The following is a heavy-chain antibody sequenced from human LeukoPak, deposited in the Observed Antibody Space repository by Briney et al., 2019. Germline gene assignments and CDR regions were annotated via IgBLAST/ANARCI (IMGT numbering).Heavy chain of an antibody. CDR1: GSTFISYS. D-gene: IGHD2-2*01. J-gene: IGHJ4*02. Sequence: QTGGSLRLSCAASGSTFISYSMNWVRQAPGKGLECVSYISRSSSTIYYADSVKDRLTIARDNAKNSLYLQMNSLRAENTAVYYCARALGYGYCSSTSCSRPAYYFDYWGQGTLVAVSS. V-gene: IGHV3-48*01. CDR3: ARALGYGYCSSTSCSRPAYYFDY. CDR2: ISRSSSTI.